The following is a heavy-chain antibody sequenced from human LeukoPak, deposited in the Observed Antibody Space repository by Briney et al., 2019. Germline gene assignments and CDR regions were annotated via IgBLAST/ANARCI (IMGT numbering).Heavy chain of an antibody. CDR2: IYHSGST. V-gene: IGHV4-30-2*01. D-gene: IGHD3-22*01. J-gene: IGHJ4*02. CDR1: GGSIRSGGYS. Sequence: SQTLCLTCAVSGGSIRSGGYSWSWIRQPPGKGLEWIWYIYHSGSTYYNPSLKSRVTISVDRSKNQFSLKLSSVTAADTAVYYCARVYYYDSNGYIDYWGQGTLVTVSS. CDR3: ARVYYYDSNGYIDY.